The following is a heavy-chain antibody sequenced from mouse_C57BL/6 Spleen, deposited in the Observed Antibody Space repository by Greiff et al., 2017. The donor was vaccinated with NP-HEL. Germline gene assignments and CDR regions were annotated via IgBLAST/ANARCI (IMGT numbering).Heavy chain of an antibody. J-gene: IGHJ2*01. V-gene: IGHV1-15*01. CDR1: GYTFTDYE. D-gene: IGHD4-1*01. Sequence: VKLMESGAELVRPGASVTLSCKASGYTFTDYEMHWVKQTPVHGLEWIGAIDPETGGTAYNQKFKGKAILTADKSSSTAYMELRSLTSEDSAVYYCTRSTTGTVSPFDYWGQGTTLTVSS. CDR2: IDPETGGT. CDR3: TRSTTGTVSPFDY.